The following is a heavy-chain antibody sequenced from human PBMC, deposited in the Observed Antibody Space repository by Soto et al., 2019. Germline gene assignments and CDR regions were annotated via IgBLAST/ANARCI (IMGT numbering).Heavy chain of an antibody. CDR3: ARDPSPYTSGWYGIDF. J-gene: IGHJ4*01. V-gene: IGHV3-23*01. CDR2: ISGNGGST. CDR1: GFTFSSYA. D-gene: IGHD6-19*01. Sequence: GWSLRLSCAASGFTFSSYAMSWVRQAPGKGLEWVSAISGNGGSTYYADSVKGRFTISRDNSKNTLYLQMNSLRREDTAMYYCARDPSPYTSGWYGIDFWGHGTLVTVSS.